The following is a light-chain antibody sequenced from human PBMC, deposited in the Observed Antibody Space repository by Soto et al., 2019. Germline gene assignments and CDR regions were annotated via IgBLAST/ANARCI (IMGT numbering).Light chain of an antibody. J-gene: IGKJ1*01. CDR3: HQYDTSPRT. V-gene: IGKV3-20*01. Sequence: EIVLTQSPGTLSLSPVERATLSCRASQSISNSYLAWYQQKPGQAPRLLIYGASSRATGIPDRFSGSESGTDFTLTISRLEPEDFAVYYCHQYDTSPRTFGQGTKVDI. CDR1: QSISNSY. CDR2: GAS.